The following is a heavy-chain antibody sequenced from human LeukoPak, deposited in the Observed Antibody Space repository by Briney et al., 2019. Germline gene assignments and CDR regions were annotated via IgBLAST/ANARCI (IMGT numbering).Heavy chain of an antibody. CDR3: AGSGHDILTGYYFA. CDR1: GYTFTSYG. Sequence: GASVKVSCKASGYTFTSYGISWVRQAPGQGLEWMAWISAYNGNTNYAQKLQGRVTMTTDTSTSTAYMELRSLRSDDTAVYYCAGSGHDILTGYYFAWGQGTLVTVSS. J-gene: IGHJ4*02. V-gene: IGHV1-18*04. CDR2: ISAYNGNT. D-gene: IGHD3-9*01.